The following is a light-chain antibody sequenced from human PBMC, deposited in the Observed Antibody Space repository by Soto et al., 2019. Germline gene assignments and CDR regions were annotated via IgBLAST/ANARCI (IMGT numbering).Light chain of an antibody. Sequence: QSALTQPRSVSGSPGQSVTISCTGTGSDVGGYDFVSWYQQHPGKAPALMIYDVTKRPSGVPDRFSGSKSGNTASLTISGLQAYDEADYYCCSFAGTYTVVFGGGTKLTVL. V-gene: IGLV2-11*01. CDR2: DVT. CDR3: CSFAGTYTVV. J-gene: IGLJ2*01. CDR1: GSDVGGYDF.